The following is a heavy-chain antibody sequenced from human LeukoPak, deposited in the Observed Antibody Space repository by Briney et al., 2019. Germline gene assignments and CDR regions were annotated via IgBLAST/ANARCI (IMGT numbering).Heavy chain of an antibody. CDR1: GYTFTSYD. V-gene: IGHV1-8*01. CDR2: MNPNSGNT. D-gene: IGHD1-26*01. Sequence: GASVEVSCKASGYTFTSYDINWVRQATGQGLEWMGWMNPNSGNTGYAQKFQGRVTMTRNTSISTAYMELSSLRSEDTAVYYCARALVGATGSVHLSGKKMPPNWFDPWGQGTLVTVSS. CDR3: ARALVGATGSVHLSGKKMPPNWFDP. J-gene: IGHJ5*02.